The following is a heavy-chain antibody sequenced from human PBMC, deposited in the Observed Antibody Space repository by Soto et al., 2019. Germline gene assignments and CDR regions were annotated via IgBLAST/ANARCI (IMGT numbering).Heavy chain of an antibody. V-gene: IGHV3-23*01. Sequence: EVQLLESGGGLVQPGGSLRLSCAASGFTFSKYAMNWVRQAPGKGLEWVSTISGSGGSPYYADSVKGRFTISRDNSKNTLDLQMNSRRAGDSAIYYCAKGGTSGLYYFDYWGHGTLVTVSS. CDR2: ISGSGGSP. CDR3: AKGGTSGLYYFDY. D-gene: IGHD6-19*01. CDR1: GFTFSKYA. J-gene: IGHJ4*01.